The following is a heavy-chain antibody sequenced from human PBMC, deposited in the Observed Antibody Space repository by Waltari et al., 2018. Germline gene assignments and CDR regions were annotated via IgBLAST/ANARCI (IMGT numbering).Heavy chain of an antibody. CDR3: ARDITPSYQLPSRSYYYMDV. CDR1: GGTFSSYA. D-gene: IGHD2-2*01. CDR2: IIPIFGTA. Sequence: QVQLVQSGAEVKKPGSSVKVSCKASGGTFSSYAISWVRQAPGQGLEWMGGIIPIFGTANYAQKFQGRVTITTDESTSTAYMELSSLRSEDTAAYYCARDITPSYQLPSRSYYYMDVWGKGTTVTVSS. J-gene: IGHJ6*03. V-gene: IGHV1-69*05.